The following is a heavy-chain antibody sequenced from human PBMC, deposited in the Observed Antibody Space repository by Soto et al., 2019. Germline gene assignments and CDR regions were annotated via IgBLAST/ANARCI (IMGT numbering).Heavy chain of an antibody. D-gene: IGHD5-18*01. J-gene: IGHJ4*02. Sequence: QVQLVQSGAEVKKPGASVKVSCKASGYTFTSYAMHWVRQAPGQRLEWMGWINAGNGNTKYSQKFQGRVTITRDTSASTAYMELRRLSSEDTAVYYCARDPGYSDDDYWGQGTLVTVSS. CDR3: ARDPGYSDDDY. V-gene: IGHV1-3*01. CDR2: INAGNGNT. CDR1: GYTFTSYA.